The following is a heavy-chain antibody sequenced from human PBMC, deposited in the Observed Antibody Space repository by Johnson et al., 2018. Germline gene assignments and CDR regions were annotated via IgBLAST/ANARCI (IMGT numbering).Heavy chain of an antibody. CDR2: IYYSGTV. J-gene: IGHJ6*02. V-gene: IGHV4-39*01. CDR3: ARRGLATRKHYYYNGLDV. CDR1: FGSIISSPYY. Sequence: QVQLQESGPGLVKPSETLSLTCTVSFGSIISSPYYWGWVRQAPGKTLEWMGNIYYSGTVYYNPSLQSRVSISVDTSKNQFSLKLGSVSAADTAVYYCARRGLATRKHYYYNGLDVWGQGTTVTVSS.